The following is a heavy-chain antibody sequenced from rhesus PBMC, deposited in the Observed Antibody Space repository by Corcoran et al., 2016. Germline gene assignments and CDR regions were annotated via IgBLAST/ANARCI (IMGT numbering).Heavy chain of an antibody. CDR3: ARHTGYSHAS. J-gene: IGHJ4*01. Sequence: QVQLQESGPGLVKPSGTLSLTCAVSGGSLSRNWWSWIRQAPGKGLEWIGQISGDSGSTSYNPSRRSRVTVSNDASKHQFSLKLSSVTAADTAVYYCARHTGYSHASWGQGVLVTVSP. CDR1: GGSLSRNW. D-gene: IGHD5-12*01. V-gene: IGHV4-80*01. CDR2: ISGDSGST.